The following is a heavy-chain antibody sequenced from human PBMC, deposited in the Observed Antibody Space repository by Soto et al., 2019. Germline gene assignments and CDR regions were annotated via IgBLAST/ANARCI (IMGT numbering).Heavy chain of an antibody. Sequence: GGSLRLSCAASGFPFSNYYMHWVRQVTGKGLEWVSTIGTAGDTYYPGSVKGRFTISRENAKNSLYLQMNSLRAEDTAVYYCARGRLISLYYFDYWGQGTLVTVSS. D-gene: IGHD2-15*01. CDR2: IGTAGDT. V-gene: IGHV3-13*01. CDR1: GFPFSNYY. J-gene: IGHJ4*02. CDR3: ARGRLISLYYFDY.